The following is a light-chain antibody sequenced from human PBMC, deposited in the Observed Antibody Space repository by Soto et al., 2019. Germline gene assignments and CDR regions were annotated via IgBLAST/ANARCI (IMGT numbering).Light chain of an antibody. CDR2: EVT. J-gene: IGLJ3*02. CDR3: SSYAGSNWV. CDR1: SSDVGGYNY. V-gene: IGLV2-8*01. Sequence: QSALTQPPSASGSPGQSVTISCTGTSSDVGGYNYVSWYQQHPGKAPKLMIYEVTKRPSGVPDRFSGSRSGNTASLTVSGLQAEDEAYYCCSSYAGSNWVFGGGTKLTVL.